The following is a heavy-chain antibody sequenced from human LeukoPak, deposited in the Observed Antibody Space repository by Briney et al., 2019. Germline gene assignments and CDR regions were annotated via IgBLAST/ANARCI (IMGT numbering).Heavy chain of an antibody. J-gene: IGHJ4*02. Sequence: ASVKVSCKASGYTFTSYDINWVRQATGQGLEWMGWMNPNSGSTGYAQKFQGSVTMTRSTSISTAYMELSSLRSEDTAVYYCARGLYGYGHTFDYWGQGTLVTVSS. D-gene: IGHD5-12*01. CDR3: ARGLYGYGHTFDY. CDR2: MNPNSGST. V-gene: IGHV1-8*01. CDR1: GYTFTSYD.